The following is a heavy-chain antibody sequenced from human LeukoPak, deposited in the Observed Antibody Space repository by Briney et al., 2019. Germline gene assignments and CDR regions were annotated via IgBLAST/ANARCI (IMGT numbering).Heavy chain of an antibody. J-gene: IGHJ4*02. Sequence: ASVKVSCKASGGTFSSYAISWVRQAPGQGLEWMGRIIPIFGIANYAQKFQGRVTITADKSTSTAYMELSSLRSEDTAVYYCARQAGTVEMAYFDYWGQETLVTVSS. CDR1: GGTFSSYA. CDR2: IIPIFGIA. CDR3: ARQAGTVEMAYFDY. D-gene: IGHD5-24*01. V-gene: IGHV1-69*04.